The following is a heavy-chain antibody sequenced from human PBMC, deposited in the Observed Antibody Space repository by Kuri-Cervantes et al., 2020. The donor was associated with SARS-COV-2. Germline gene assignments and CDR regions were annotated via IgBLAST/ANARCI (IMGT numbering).Heavy chain of an antibody. CDR2: IWYDGSNK. J-gene: IGHJ4*02. CDR1: GFTFSSYE. CDR3: AKDRLTVAGWGLPDPLYYFDY. D-gene: IGHD6-19*01. V-gene: IGHV3-33*06. Sequence: GESLKISCAASGFTFSSYEMHWVRQAPGKGLEWVAVIWYDGSNKYYADSVKGRFTISRDNSKNTLYLQMNSLRAEDTAVYYCAKDRLTVAGWGLPDPLYYFDYWGQGALVTVSS.